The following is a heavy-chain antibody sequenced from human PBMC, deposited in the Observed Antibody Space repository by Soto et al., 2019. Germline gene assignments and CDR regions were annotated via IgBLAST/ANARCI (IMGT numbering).Heavy chain of an antibody. CDR2: IKQDGGEI. V-gene: IGHV3-7*05. CDR3: ARDKIAGATHFDY. CDR1: GFTFRSYW. Sequence: PGGSLRLSCAASGFTFRSYWMSWVRQAPGKGLEWVANIKQDGGEIYYVDSVKGRFTISRDNAKNSLYLQMGSLRAEDTAVYYCARDKIAGATHFDYWGQGTLVTVSS. D-gene: IGHD1-26*01. J-gene: IGHJ4*02.